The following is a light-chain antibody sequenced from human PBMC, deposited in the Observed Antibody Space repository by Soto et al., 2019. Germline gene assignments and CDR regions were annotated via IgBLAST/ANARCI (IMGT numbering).Light chain of an antibody. CDR2: GAS. CDR1: QSVSSY. V-gene: IGKV3D-15*01. J-gene: IGKJ5*01. CDR3: QQDNNWLSIT. Sequence: VLTVSAVTLCLTTRERVTLCCRASQSVSSYLAWYQQKPGQAPRLLIYGASSRATGIPDRFSGSGSGTEFTLTISSLQSEDFAVYYCQQDNNWLSITSGQRARL.